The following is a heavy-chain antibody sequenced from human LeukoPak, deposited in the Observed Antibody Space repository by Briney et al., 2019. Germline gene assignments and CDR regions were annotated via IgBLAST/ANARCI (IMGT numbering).Heavy chain of an antibody. CDR3: ARGERRTQKIDP. Sequence: ASVEVSCKASGYTFTSYDINWVRQATGQGLEWMGWMSPNSGNTGYAQKFQGRVTMTRNTSISTAYMELSSLRSEDTAVYYCARGERRTQKIDPWGQGTLVTVSS. V-gene: IGHV1-8*01. CDR2: MSPNSGNT. J-gene: IGHJ5*02. CDR1: GYTFTSYD. D-gene: IGHD1-1*01.